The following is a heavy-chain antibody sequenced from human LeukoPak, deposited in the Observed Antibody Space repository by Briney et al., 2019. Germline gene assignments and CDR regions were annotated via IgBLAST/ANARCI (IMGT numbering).Heavy chain of an antibody. Sequence: GGSLRLSCAASGFTFSSYAMSWVRQAPGKGLEWVSVISSGGGTYYADSVKGRFTISRDNSKNTLYLQMNSLRAEDTAVYYCARVGYGSSWGERYYFDYWGQGAQVTVSS. J-gene: IGHJ4*02. D-gene: IGHD6-13*01. CDR2: ISSGGGT. CDR3: ARVGYGSSWGERYYFDY. V-gene: IGHV3-66*01. CDR1: GFTFSSYA.